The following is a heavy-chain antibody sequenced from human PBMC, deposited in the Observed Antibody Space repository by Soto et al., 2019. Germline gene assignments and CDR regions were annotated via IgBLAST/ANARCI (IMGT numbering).Heavy chain of an antibody. CDR2: IYYSGST. CDR1: GGSISSYY. CDR3: ARTPYYHYGMDV. V-gene: IGHV4-59*01. Sequence: PSETLSLTCTVSGGSISSYYWSWIRQPPGKGLVWIGYIYYSGSTNYNPSLKSRVTISVDTSKNQFSLKLSSVTAADTAVYYCARTPYYHYGMDVWGQGTTVTVAS. J-gene: IGHJ6*02.